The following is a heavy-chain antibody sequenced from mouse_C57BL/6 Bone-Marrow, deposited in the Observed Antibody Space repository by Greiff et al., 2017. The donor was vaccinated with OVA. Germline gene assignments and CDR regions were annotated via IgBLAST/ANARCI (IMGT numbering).Heavy chain of an antibody. V-gene: IGHV1-49*01. J-gene: IGHJ1*03. CDR3: RLIYYYYDGLYFDV. CDR1: YFAFMASA. D-gene: IGHD2-4*01. CDR2: FTMNSDAT. Sequence: LQQSGAELVRPGSSVKLSCKASYFAFMASAMHWVKQRPGHGLEWIGSFTMNSDATEYSENFKGKAPLTVNTSSSTAYMELSSLTSDDSAVYYCRLIYYYYDGLYFDVWGTGTTVTVSS.